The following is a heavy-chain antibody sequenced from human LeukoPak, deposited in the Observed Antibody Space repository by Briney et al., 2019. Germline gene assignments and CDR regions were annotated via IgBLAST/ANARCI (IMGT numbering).Heavy chain of an antibody. Sequence: GGSLRLSCAASGFTFDDYAMHWVRQAPGKGLEWVSGISWNGGSIGYADSVKGRFTISRDNAKNSLYLQMNSLRAEDTALYYCAKDLWAQFTVTIDYWGQGTLVTVSS. CDR3: AKDLWAQFTVTIDY. V-gene: IGHV3-9*01. CDR2: ISWNGGSI. CDR1: GFTFDDYA. J-gene: IGHJ4*02. D-gene: IGHD4-11*01.